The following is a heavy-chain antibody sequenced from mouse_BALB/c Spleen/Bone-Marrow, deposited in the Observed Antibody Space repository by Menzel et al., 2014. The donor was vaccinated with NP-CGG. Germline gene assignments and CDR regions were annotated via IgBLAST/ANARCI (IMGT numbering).Heavy chain of an antibody. J-gene: IGHJ3*01. CDR1: GYAFSSYW. Sequence: VHLVESGAELVRPGSSVKISCKASGYAFSSYWMNWVKRRPGQGLEWIGQIYPGDGDTNYNGKFKGKATLTADKSSSTAYMQLSSLTSEDSAVYFCASAAAWFAYWGQGTLVTVSA. CDR3: ASAAAWFAY. V-gene: IGHV1-80*01. CDR2: IYPGDGDT.